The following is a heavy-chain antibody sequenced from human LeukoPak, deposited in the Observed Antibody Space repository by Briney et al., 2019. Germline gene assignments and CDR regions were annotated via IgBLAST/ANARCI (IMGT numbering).Heavy chain of an antibody. CDR2: IKQDGSEK. D-gene: IGHD2-21*02. J-gene: IGHJ4*02. Sequence: GGSLRLYCAASGFTFSGYWMSWVGQAPGQGLEWVANIKQDGSEKYYVDSVKGRFTISRDNAKNSLYLQMNSLRAEDTAVYYCARYPEAYCGGDCYSDYWGQGTLVTVSS. CDR1: GFTFSGYW. CDR3: ARYPEAYCGGDCYSDY. V-gene: IGHV3-7*01.